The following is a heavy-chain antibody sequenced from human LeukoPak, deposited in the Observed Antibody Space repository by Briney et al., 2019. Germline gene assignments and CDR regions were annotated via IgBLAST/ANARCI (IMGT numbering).Heavy chain of an antibody. D-gene: IGHD6-13*01. CDR3: AKDWDPQQLYYFDY. J-gene: IGHJ4*02. V-gene: IGHV3-30*18. CDR1: GFTFSSYG. Sequence: GGSLRLSCAASGFTFSSYGMHWVRQAPGKGLEWVAVISYDGSSENYADSVKGRFTISRDNSKNTLYLQMNSLRAEDTGVYYCAKDWDPQQLYYFDYWGQGTLVTVSS. CDR2: ISYDGSSE.